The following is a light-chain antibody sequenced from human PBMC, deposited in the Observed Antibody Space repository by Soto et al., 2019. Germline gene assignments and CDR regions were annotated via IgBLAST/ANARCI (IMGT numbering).Light chain of an antibody. CDR2: DVN. V-gene: IGLV2-14*03. Sequence: QSALTQPASGSGSPGQSVTISCTGTSSDVGGYNFVSWYQQHPGKVPKLMIFDVNRRPSGVSDRFSGSKSGNTASLTISGLQAEDEGDYYCCSYTSSSTHVFGSGTKLTV. CDR1: SSDVGGYNF. CDR3: CSYTSSSTHV. J-gene: IGLJ1*01.